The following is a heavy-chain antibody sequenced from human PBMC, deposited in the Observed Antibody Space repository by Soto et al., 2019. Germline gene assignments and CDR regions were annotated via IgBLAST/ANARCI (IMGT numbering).Heavy chain of an antibody. Sequence: QSGGSLRLSCAASGFTFSSYAMHWVRQAPGKGLEWVAVISYDGSNKYYAGSVKGRFTISRDNSKNTLYLQMNSLRAEDTAVYYCARDEYYYDSSGYQGYYYYGMDVWGQGTTVTVSS. CDR3: ARDEYYYDSSGYQGYYYYGMDV. CDR2: ISYDGSNK. CDR1: GFTFSSYA. V-gene: IGHV3-30-3*01. D-gene: IGHD3-22*01. J-gene: IGHJ6*02.